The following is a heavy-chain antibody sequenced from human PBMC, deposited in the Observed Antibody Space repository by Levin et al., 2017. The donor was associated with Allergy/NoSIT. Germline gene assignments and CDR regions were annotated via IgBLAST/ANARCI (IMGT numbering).Heavy chain of an antibody. Sequence: GGSLRLSCAASGFTFSSYSMTWVRQAPGKGLEWVSYISSASGTIKYADSVRGRFTISRDNAENSLHLQINNLRDEDTAVYYCARGSVVIPWWYFDLWGRGTLATVSS. D-gene: IGHD3-22*01. V-gene: IGHV3-48*02. CDR3: ARGSVVIPWWYFDL. J-gene: IGHJ2*01. CDR1: GFTFSSYS. CDR2: ISSASGTI.